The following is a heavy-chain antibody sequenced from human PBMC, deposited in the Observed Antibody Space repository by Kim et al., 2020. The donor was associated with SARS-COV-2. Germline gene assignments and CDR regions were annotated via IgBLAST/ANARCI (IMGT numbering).Heavy chain of an antibody. V-gene: IGHV6-1*01. Sequence: WYTDYAISVKSRITINPDTSKNQFSLQLNSVTPEDTAIYYCARGGRYYDYWGQGTLVTVSS. D-gene: IGHD1-26*01. CDR3: ARGGRYYDY. CDR2: WYT. J-gene: IGHJ4*02.